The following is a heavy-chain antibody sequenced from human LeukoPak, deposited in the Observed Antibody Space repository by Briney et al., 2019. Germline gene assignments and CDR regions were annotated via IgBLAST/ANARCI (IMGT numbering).Heavy chain of an antibody. Sequence: ASVKVSCKASGYTFTSYGISWVRQAPGQGLEWMGWINPNSGGTNYAQKFQGRVTMTRDTSISTVYMEVSRLRSDDTAVYYCTRGGGSSFFDYWGQGTLVTVSS. CDR1: GYTFTSYG. V-gene: IGHV1-2*02. CDR3: TRGGGSSFFDY. CDR2: INPNSGGT. J-gene: IGHJ4*02. D-gene: IGHD1-26*01.